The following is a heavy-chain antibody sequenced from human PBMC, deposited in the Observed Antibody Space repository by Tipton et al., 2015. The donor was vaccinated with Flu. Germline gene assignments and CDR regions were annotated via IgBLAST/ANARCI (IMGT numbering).Heavy chain of an antibody. CDR3: ARQRYSSSWPPNYYYYGMDV. J-gene: IGHJ6*02. Sequence: QSEAEVKKPGESLKISCKGSGYSFTSYWIAWVRQMPGKGLEWMGIIYPGDSDTRYSPSFQGQVTISADKSISTAHLQWSSLKASDTAMYYCARQRYSSSWPPNYYYYGMDVWGQGTTVTVSS. D-gene: IGHD6-13*01. V-gene: IGHV5-51*01. CDR1: GYSFTSYW. CDR2: IYPGDSDT.